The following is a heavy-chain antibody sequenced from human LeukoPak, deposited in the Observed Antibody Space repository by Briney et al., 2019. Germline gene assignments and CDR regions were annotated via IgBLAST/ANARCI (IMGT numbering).Heavy chain of an antibody. V-gene: IGHV3-23*01. CDR1: GFTFSSYA. D-gene: IGHD3-3*01. CDR3: AKDRWMDFWSGETYIDY. CDR2: ISGSGGST. Sequence: GGSLRLSCAASGFTFSSYAMSWVRQAPGKGLEWVSAISGSGGSTYYADSVKGRFTISRDNSKHTLYLQMNSLRAEDTAVYYCAKDRWMDFWSGETYIDYWGQGTLVTVSS. J-gene: IGHJ4*02.